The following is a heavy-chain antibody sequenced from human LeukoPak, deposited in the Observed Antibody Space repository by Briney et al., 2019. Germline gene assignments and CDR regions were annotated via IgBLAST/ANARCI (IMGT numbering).Heavy chain of an antibody. J-gene: IGHJ4*02. D-gene: IGHD2-8*01. CDR1: GFTFSSYG. V-gene: IGHV3-30*18. CDR3: AKSGYCTNGVCFDY. CDR2: ISYDGSNK. Sequence: GRSLRLSCAASGFTFSSYGMHWVRQAPGKGLEWVAVISYDGSNKYYADSVKGRFTISRDNSKNTLYLQMNSLRAEDTAVYYRAKSGYCTNGVCFDYWGQGTLVTVSS.